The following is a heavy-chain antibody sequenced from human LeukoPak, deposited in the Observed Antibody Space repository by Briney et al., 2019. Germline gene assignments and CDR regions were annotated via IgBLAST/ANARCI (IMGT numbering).Heavy chain of an antibody. D-gene: IGHD2-2*01. V-gene: IGHV3-48*01. Sequence: GGSLRLSCAASGFTFSIYPMSWVRQAPGKGLEWVSYISSSSSTIYYADSVKGRFTISRDNAKNSLYLQMNSLRAEDTAVYYCARDTTSDIVVGFYYYYYGMDVWGQGTTVTVSS. CDR1: GFTFSIYP. CDR2: ISSSSSTI. CDR3: ARDTTSDIVVGFYYYYYGMDV. J-gene: IGHJ6*02.